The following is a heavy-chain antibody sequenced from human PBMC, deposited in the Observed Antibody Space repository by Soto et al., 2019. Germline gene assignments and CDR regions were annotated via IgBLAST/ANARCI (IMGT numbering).Heavy chain of an antibody. J-gene: IGHJ5*02. D-gene: IGHD3-10*01. V-gene: IGHV1-3*01. CDR1: GYTFTTYI. Sequence: ASVKVSCKASGYTFTTYIMHWVRQAPGQRLEWMGWINAGNGNTKHSQKLQGRVTMTKDTSTSTAYMELRSLRSDDTAVYYCARGVGSGTYYNQYNWFDPWGQGTLVTVSS. CDR2: INAGNGNT. CDR3: ARGVGSGTYYNQYNWFDP.